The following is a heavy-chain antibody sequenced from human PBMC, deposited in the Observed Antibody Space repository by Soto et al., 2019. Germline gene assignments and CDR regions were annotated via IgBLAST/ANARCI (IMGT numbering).Heavy chain of an antibody. J-gene: IGHJ4*02. CDR3: TTAIYDYVWGSYRRDYYFDY. Sequence: GRSLRLSCAASGFTFSNAWMNWVRQAPGKGLEWVGRIKSKTDGGTTDYAAPVKGRFTISRDDSKNTLYLQMNSLKTEDTAVYYCTTAIYDYVWGSYRRDYYFDYWGQGTLVTVSS. CDR2: IKSKTDGGTT. V-gene: IGHV3-15*07. D-gene: IGHD3-16*02. CDR1: GFTFSNAW.